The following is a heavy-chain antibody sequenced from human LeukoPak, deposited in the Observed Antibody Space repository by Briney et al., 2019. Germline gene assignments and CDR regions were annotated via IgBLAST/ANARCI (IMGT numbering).Heavy chain of an antibody. Sequence: ASVKVSCKASGYTFTGYYMHWVRQAPGQGLEWMGWINPNSGGTNYAQKFQGRVTMTRDTSISTAYMELSSLRSEDTAVYYCARDLYSSSPDYWGQGTLVTVSS. CDR3: ARDLYSSSPDY. J-gene: IGHJ4*02. V-gene: IGHV1-2*02. CDR1: GYTFTGYY. CDR2: INPNSGGT. D-gene: IGHD6-13*01.